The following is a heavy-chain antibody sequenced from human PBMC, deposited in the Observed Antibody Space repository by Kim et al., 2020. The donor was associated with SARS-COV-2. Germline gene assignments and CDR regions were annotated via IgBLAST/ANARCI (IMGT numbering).Heavy chain of an antibody. CDR2: IDPSDSYT. CDR1: GYSFTSYW. J-gene: IGHJ4*02. V-gene: IGHV5-10-1*01. D-gene: IGHD6-13*01. CDR3: ARSGSSLTPWDY. Sequence: GESLKISCKGSGYSFTSYWISWVRQMPGKGLEWMGRIDPSDSYTNYSPSFQGHVTISADKSISTAYLQWSSLKASDTAMYYCARSGSSLTPWDYWGQGTLVTVSS.